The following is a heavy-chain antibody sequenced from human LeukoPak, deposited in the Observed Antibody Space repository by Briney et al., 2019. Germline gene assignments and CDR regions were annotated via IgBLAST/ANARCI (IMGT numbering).Heavy chain of an antibody. J-gene: IGHJ6*02. D-gene: IGHD6-19*01. CDR3: ARDRVPYSSGWYYYYGMDV. Sequence: ASVKVSCKASGYTFTSYYMHWVRQAPGQGLEWMGIINPSGGSTSYAQKFQGRVTMTRDTSTSTVYMELSSLRSEDTAVYYCARDRVPYSSGWYYYYGMDVWGQGTTVTVSS. V-gene: IGHV1-46*01. CDR1: GYTFTSYY. CDR2: INPSGGST.